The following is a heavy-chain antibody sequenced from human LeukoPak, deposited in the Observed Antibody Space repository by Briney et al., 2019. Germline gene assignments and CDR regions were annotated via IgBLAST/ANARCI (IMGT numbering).Heavy chain of an antibody. CDR3: ARDGDSNYPSY. V-gene: IGHV1-69*13. CDR2: IIPIFGTA. D-gene: IGHD4-11*01. CDR1: GGTFSSYA. J-gene: IGHJ4*02. Sequence: SVTVSCTASGGTFSSYAISWVRQAPGQGLEWMGGIIPIFGTANYAQKFQGRVTITADESTSTAYMELSSLRAEDTAVYYCARDGDSNYPSYWGQGTLVTVSS.